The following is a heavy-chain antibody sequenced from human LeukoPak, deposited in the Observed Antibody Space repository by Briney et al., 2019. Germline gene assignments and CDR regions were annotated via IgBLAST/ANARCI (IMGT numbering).Heavy chain of an antibody. Sequence: GGSLRLSCAASGCTLSSYAMSWDRQAPGKGLEWVSAISDTGNTYHADSVKGRFTISRDSSKNTLFLQMNRLRPEDAAVYYCAKAPVTTCRGAFCYPFDYWGLGTLVTVSS. D-gene: IGHD2-15*01. V-gene: IGHV3-23*01. CDR1: GCTLSSYA. CDR2: ISDTGNT. J-gene: IGHJ4*02. CDR3: AKAPVTTCRGAFCYPFDY.